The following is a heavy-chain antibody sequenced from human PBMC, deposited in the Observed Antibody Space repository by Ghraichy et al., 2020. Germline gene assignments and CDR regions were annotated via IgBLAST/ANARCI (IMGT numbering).Heavy chain of an antibody. D-gene: IGHD3-16*01. V-gene: IGHV3-23*01. CDR2: LSSRGEYI. CDR3: ATMPRNRNYGSHYFDY. Sequence: ETLSLTCVASGFTFSGYDMGWVRQAPGEGLEWVSALSSRGEYIYYTDSVQGRFTVSRDNSANTLYLQMNSLRAEDTASYYCATMPRNRNYGSHYFDYWGQGALVIVSS. J-gene: IGHJ4*02. CDR1: GFTFSGYD.